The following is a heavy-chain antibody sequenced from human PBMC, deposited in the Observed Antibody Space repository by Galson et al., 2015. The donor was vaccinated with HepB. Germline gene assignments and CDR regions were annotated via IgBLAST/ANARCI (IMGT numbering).Heavy chain of an antibody. V-gene: IGHV5-51*01. J-gene: IGHJ3*02. Sequence: QSGAEVKKPGESLKISCRGSGFSFTSYWIGWVRQMPGKGLEWMGIIYPGDTDTRYSPSFQGQVTISADKSISTAYLQWSSLKASDTAMYYCARRVGYCTTTSCYGDAFDIGGQGTMVTVSS. CDR2: IYPGDTDT. CDR3: ARRVGYCTTTSCYGDAFDI. CDR1: GFSFTSYW. D-gene: IGHD2-2*01.